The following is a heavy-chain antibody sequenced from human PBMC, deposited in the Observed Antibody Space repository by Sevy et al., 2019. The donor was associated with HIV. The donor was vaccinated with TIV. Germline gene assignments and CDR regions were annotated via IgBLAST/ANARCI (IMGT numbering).Heavy chain of an antibody. CDR2: YDPEDGET. D-gene: IGHD2-15*01. CDR3: AKGFCSGATCPRDYYYYGMDV. J-gene: IGHJ6*02. V-gene: IGHV1-24*01. Sequence: ASVKVSCKVSGYSVSDLSIHWVRQAPGKGLEWMGGYDPEDGETIYAQKFQGRVTMTEDTSTDTAYMGLSSLRSEDTAVYYCAKGFCSGATCPRDYYYYGMDVWGQGTTVTVSS. CDR1: GYSVSDLS.